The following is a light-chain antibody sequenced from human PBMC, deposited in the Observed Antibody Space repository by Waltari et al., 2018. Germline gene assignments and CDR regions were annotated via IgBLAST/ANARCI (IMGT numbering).Light chain of an antibody. CDR1: RSLLNSNGYTY. J-gene: IGKJ1*01. V-gene: IGKV2-28*01. CDR3: MQPLETPWT. CDR2: SGS. Sequence: EIVLTQSPLSLPVIPGEPASISCTSSRSLLNSNGYTYLDWYVQKPGQSPHLLIYSGSNRASGVPDRFTGSGSGTDFTLKISRVEAEDVGVYYCMQPLETPWTLGQGTKVEMK.